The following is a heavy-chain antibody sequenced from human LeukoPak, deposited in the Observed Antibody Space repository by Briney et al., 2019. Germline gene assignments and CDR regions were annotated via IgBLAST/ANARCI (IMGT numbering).Heavy chain of an antibody. CDR2: IYYSGST. J-gene: IGHJ5*02. Sequence: SETLSLTCAVYGGSFSGYYWSWIRQPPGKGLEWIGYIYYSGSTNYNPSLKSRVTISVDTSKNQFSLKLSSVTAADTAVYYCARVITMVRGGIRYNWSDPWGQGTLVTVSS. CDR1: GGSFSGYY. CDR3: ARVITMVRGGIRYNWSDP. V-gene: IGHV4-59*01. D-gene: IGHD3-10*01.